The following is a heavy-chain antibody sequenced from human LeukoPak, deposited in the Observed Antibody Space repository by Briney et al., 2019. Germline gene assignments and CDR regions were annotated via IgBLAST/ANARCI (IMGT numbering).Heavy chain of an antibody. D-gene: IGHD4-11*01. Sequence: SETLSLTCSVSGDSISAHVWSWIRQPPREGLEWIGSIYYSGTTIYNPSLRSRVTVSPDTSKNQFSLRLTSVTAADTAVYYCARARNMAFDIWGRGTEVTVSS. CDR1: GDSISAHV. V-gene: IGHV4-59*11. J-gene: IGHJ3*02. CDR3: ARARNMAFDI. CDR2: IYYSGTT.